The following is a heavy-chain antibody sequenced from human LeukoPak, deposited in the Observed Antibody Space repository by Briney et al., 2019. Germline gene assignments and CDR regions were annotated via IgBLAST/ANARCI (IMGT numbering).Heavy chain of an antibody. CDR1: GGSFSGYY. CDR2: INHSGST. Sequence: SETLSLTCDVYGGSFSGYYWSWLRQPPEKGLEWIGEINHSGSTNYNPSLKSRVTISVDTSKNQFSLKLSSVTAADTAVYYCARRITMVRGVIIKGWFDPWGQGTLVTVSS. CDR3: ARRITMVRGVIIKGWFDP. J-gene: IGHJ5*02. V-gene: IGHV4-34*01. D-gene: IGHD3-10*01.